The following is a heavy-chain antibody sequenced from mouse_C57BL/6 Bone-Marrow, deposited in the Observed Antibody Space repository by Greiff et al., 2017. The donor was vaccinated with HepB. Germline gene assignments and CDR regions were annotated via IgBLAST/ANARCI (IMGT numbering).Heavy chain of an antibody. CDR2: IYPGDGDT. CDR1: GYAFSSSW. J-gene: IGHJ3*01. CDR3: AREGGSSGPFAY. V-gene: IGHV1-82*01. D-gene: IGHD3-2*02. Sequence: VQGVESGPELVKPGASVKISCKASGYAFSSSWMNWVKQRPGKGLEWIGRIYPGDGDTNYNGKFKGKATLTADKSSSTAYMQLSSLTSEDSAVYFCAREGGSSGPFAYWGQGTLVTVSA.